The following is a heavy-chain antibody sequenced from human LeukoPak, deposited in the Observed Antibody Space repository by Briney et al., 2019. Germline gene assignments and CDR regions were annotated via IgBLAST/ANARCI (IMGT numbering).Heavy chain of an antibody. D-gene: IGHD5-24*01. J-gene: IGHJ6*03. CDR3: ARGLQYFYSYMDV. CDR1: GGSISGYY. V-gene: IGHV4-59*04. Sequence: SETLSLTCTVSGGSISGYYWSWIRQPPGKGLEWIGYIYYSGSTYYNPSLKSRVTISVDTSKNQFSLKLSSVTAADTAVYYCARGLQYFYSYMDVWGKGTTVTVSS. CDR2: IYYSGST.